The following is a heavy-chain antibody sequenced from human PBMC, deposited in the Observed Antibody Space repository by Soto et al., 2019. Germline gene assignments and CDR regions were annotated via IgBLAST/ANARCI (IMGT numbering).Heavy chain of an antibody. J-gene: IGHJ4*02. CDR2: IIPIFGTA. CDR1: GGTFSSYA. D-gene: IGHD3-10*01. V-gene: IGHV1-69*01. CDR3: ASSPSLSGSYYNYFDY. Sequence: QVQLVQSGAEVKKPGSSVKVSCKASGGTFSSYAISWVRQAPGQGLEWMGGIIPIFGTANYAQKFQGRVTITADESTSTAYMELSSLRSDDTAVYYCASSPSLSGSYYNYFDYWGQGTLVTVSS.